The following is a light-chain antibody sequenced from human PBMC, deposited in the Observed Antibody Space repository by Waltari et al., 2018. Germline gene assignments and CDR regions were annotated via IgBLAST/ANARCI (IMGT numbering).Light chain of an antibody. Sequence: EKVMTQSPATLSVSPGEVVTLSCRASQSVSSNVAWYQHRPGQAPRLLIYDASTRASGIPARFSGSWSGTELTLTISGLQSEDCALYYCQQYNDWYSFGQGTKLEIK. V-gene: IGKV3-15*01. CDR3: QQYNDWYS. CDR2: DAS. J-gene: IGKJ2*03. CDR1: QSVSSN.